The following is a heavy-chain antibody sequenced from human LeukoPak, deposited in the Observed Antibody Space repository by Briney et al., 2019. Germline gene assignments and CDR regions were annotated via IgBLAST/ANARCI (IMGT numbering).Heavy chain of an antibody. D-gene: IGHD3-22*01. CDR2: IYSGSST. V-gene: IGHV3-66*01. CDR3: AREDDYYDSSGFDY. CDR1: GFTVSSNY. J-gene: IGHJ4*02. Sequence: PGGSLRLSCAASGFTVSSNYMSWVRQAPGKGLEWVSVIYSGSSTYYADSVKGRFTISRDNSKNTLYLQMNSLRAEDTAVYYCAREDDYYDSSGFDYWGQGTLVTVSS.